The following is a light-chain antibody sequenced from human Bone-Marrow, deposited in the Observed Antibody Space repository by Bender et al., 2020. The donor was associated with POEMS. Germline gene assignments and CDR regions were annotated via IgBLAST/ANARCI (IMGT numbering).Light chain of an antibody. V-gene: IGLV2-23*01. CDR1: RRDIARFDL. Sequence: QSALTQPASVAGSPGQSITISCTGTRRDIARFDLISWYQQNPGEVPKLMIFEGTKRPSGVSIRFSGSTSDNTASLTISGLQADDEADYFCCSYAGSGVVFGGGTKLTVL. J-gene: IGLJ2*01. CDR3: CSYAGSGVV. CDR2: EGT.